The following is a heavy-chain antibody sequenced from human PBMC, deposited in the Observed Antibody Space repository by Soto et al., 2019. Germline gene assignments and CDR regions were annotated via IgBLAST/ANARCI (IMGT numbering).Heavy chain of an antibody. V-gene: IGHV3-7*01. CDR2: IKQDGSEK. D-gene: IGHD6-13*01. J-gene: IGHJ4*02. Sequence: EVQLVESGGGLVQPGGSLRLSCAASGFTFSSYWMSWVRQAPGKGLEWVANIKQDGSEKYYVDSVKGRFTISRDNAKNTLYLQMNSLRAEDTAVYYCARAQGIAAADFDYWGQETLVTVSS. CDR3: ARAQGIAAADFDY. CDR1: GFTFSSYW.